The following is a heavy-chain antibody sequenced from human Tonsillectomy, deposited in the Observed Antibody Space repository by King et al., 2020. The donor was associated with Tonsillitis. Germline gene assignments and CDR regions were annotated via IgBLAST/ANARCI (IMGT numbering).Heavy chain of an antibody. Sequence: VQLVESGGGLVQPGGSLRLSCATSGFTFSNYWMSWVRQAPGKGLEWVANIKQDGGEKYYVDSVKGRFTISRDNAKNSLYLQMNSLRAEDTAVYYCAREETNFGFGELNYYMDVWGEGTTVTVSS. CDR1: GFTFSNYW. J-gene: IGHJ6*03. CDR2: IKQDGGEK. V-gene: IGHV3-7*03. D-gene: IGHD3-10*01. CDR3: AREETNFGFGELNYYMDV.